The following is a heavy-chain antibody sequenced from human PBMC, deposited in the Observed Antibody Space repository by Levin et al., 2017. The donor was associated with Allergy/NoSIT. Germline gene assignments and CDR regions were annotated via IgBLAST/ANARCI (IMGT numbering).Heavy chain of an antibody. D-gene: IGHD1-14*01. Sequence: PSETLSLTCGVSGHSISNPHWWGWIRQPPGKGLEWIGYIYDTGRTYYNPSLKSRATMSLDTSKNQFSLKLDSVTAVDTSVYYCATRKGNAGSFFDYWGQGILVTVSS. CDR2: IYDTGRT. CDR1: GHSISNPHW. V-gene: IGHV4-28*01. CDR3: ATRKGNAGSFFDY. J-gene: IGHJ4*02.